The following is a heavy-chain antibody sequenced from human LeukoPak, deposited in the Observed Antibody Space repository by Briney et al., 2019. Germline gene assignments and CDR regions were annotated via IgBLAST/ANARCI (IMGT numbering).Heavy chain of an antibody. CDR3: ARDAVHCSGGSCQNWFDP. Sequence: PSETLSLTCTVSGGSISSGDYYWSWIRQPPGKGLEWIGYIYYSGSTYYNPSLKSRVTISVDTSKNQFSLKLSSVTAADTAVYYCARDAVHCSGGSCQNWFDPWGQGTLVTVSS. J-gene: IGHJ5*02. CDR2: IYYSGST. CDR1: GGSISSGDYY. V-gene: IGHV4-30-4*01. D-gene: IGHD2-15*01.